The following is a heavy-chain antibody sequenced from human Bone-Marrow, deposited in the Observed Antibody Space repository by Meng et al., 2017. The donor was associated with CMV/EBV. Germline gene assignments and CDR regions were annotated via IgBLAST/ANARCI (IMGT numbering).Heavy chain of an antibody. CDR3: ARAKMTTVVTATLDY. J-gene: IGHJ4*02. V-gene: IGHV1-69*06. D-gene: IGHD4-23*01. CDR1: GGTFSSYA. CDR2: IIPIFGTA. Sequence: SGGTFSSYAISWVRQAPGQGLEWMGWIIPIFGTANYAQRFQGRVTITADKSTSTAYMELSSLRSEDTAVYYCARAKMTTVVTATLDYWGQGTLVTVSS.